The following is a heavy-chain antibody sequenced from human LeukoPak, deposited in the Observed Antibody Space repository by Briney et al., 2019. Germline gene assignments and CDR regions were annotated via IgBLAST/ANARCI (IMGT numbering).Heavy chain of an antibody. D-gene: IGHD3-9*01. V-gene: IGHV4-34*01. CDR3: AGGGKYYDSLSAPRGLGYFDY. Sequence: SETLSLTCAVSGGSFSGYYWSWIRQPPGKGLEWIGEINHSGSTNYNPSLMSRVTISVDTSKNQFSRKLMSVNAADTAGYYCAGGGKYYDSLSAPRGLGYFDYWGQGTLVTVSS. J-gene: IGHJ4*02. CDR1: GGSFSGYY. CDR2: INHSGST.